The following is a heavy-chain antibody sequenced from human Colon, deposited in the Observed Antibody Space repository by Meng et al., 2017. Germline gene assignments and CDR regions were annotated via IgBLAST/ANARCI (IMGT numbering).Heavy chain of an antibody. CDR3: AVGPWELDY. CDR2: VDYYWNI. Sequence: QVQLEESVPGLVRPSGSLSLTCNVSGSSVSSGSHYWSWSQQPPGKGLEFIAYVDYYWNINYNPSLNSRATVSIDTSKTQFSLKVTSVTAADTAVYYCAVGPWELDYWGQGILVTVSS. V-gene: IGHV4-61*01. J-gene: IGHJ4*02. CDR1: GSSVSSGSHY. D-gene: IGHD1-26*01.